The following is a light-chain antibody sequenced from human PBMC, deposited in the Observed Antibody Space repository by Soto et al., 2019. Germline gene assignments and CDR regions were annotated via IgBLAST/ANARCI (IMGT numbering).Light chain of an antibody. V-gene: IGKV3-20*01. J-gene: IGKJ2*01. Sequence: EIVMTQSPATLSVSPGERATLSCRASQTLRSTYIAWYQQKPGEAPRVLIYGASKRATGIPDRFSGSGSGTDFSLTISRLEPEDFAVYYCHQYDNAPQTYGQGTKVDIK. CDR1: QTLRSTY. CDR2: GAS. CDR3: HQYDNAPQT.